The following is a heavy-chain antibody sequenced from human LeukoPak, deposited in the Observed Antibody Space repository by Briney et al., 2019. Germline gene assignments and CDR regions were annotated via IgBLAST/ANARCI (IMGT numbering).Heavy chain of an antibody. V-gene: IGHV1-69*04. D-gene: IGHD3-22*01. CDR1: GGAFSSYA. Sequence: SVKVSCKASGGAFSSYAISWVRQAPGQGLEWMGRIIPIFGIANYAQKFQGRVTITADKSTSTAYMELSSLRSEDTAVYYCAYYDSSGYHFDYWGQGTLVTVSS. J-gene: IGHJ4*02. CDR2: IIPIFGIA. CDR3: AYYDSSGYHFDY.